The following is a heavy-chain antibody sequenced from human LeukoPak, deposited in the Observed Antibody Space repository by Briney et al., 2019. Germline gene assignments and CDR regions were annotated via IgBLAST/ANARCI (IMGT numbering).Heavy chain of an antibody. Sequence: PPETLSLTCTVSGVSIRSSNNFWGWIRQPPGKGLEWIGSMHYSGTTYYIPSLRSRATISVDTSKNQFSLKLSSVTAADTAVYYCARHEEEDGYNAKTFDFWGQGTLVTVSS. CDR3: ARHEEEDGYNAKTFDF. CDR2: MHYSGTT. V-gene: IGHV4-39*01. D-gene: IGHD5-24*01. J-gene: IGHJ4*02. CDR1: GVSIRSSNNF.